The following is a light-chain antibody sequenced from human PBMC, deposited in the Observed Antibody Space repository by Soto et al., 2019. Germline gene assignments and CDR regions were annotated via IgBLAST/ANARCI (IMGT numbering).Light chain of an antibody. J-gene: IGKJ2*01. CDR3: QQSDSTPQYT. CDR2: AAS. V-gene: IGKV1-39*01. Sequence: DIQMTQSPSSLSASVGDRVTITCRASQSISSHLNWYQQKPGKAPKLLIYAASNLQSGVPSRFSGSGSGTDFTLTISSLQPEYFATYYCQQSDSTPQYTFGQGTKLEIK. CDR1: QSISSH.